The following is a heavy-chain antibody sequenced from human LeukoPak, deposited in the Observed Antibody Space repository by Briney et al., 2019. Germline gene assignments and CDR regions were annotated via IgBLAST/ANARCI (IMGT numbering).Heavy chain of an antibody. CDR1: GGSSSGYY. CDR2: INHSGST. V-gene: IGHV4-34*01. Sequence: PSETLSLTCAVYGGSSSGYYWSWIRQPPGKGLEWIGEINHSGSTNYNPSLKSRVTISVDTSKNQFSLKLSSVTAADTAVYYCARRLPYYGSGSYLDYWGQGTLVTVSS. D-gene: IGHD3-10*01. CDR3: ARRLPYYGSGSYLDY. J-gene: IGHJ4*02.